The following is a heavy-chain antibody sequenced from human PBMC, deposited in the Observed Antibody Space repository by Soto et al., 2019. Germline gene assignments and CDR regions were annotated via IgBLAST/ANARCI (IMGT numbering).Heavy chain of an antibody. V-gene: IGHV3-21*01. J-gene: IGHJ6*02. Sequence: EVQLSESGGDLRQPGGSLRLSCAASGFTFSSYSINWVRQAPGKGLEWVSSISVIGDYMFYADSVKGRFTISRDNAKNSLFLQMDSLRAEDTAVYFCARDSKNRQDGMDVWGQGTTVIVSS. D-gene: IGHD4-4*01. CDR1: GFTFSSYS. CDR3: ARDSKNRQDGMDV. CDR2: ISVIGDYM.